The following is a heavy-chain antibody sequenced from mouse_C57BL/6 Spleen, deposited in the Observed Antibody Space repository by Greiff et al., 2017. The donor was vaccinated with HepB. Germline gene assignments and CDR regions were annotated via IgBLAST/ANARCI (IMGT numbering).Heavy chain of an antibody. CDR2: INPNNGGT. CDR3: ARRALYGSSYSWFAY. J-gene: IGHJ3*01. Sequence: EVQLQQSGPELMKPGASVKISCKASGYTFTDYYMNWVKQSHGKSLEWIGDINPNNGGTSYNQKFKGKATLTVDKSSSTAYMELRSLTSEDSAVYYCARRALYGSSYSWFAYWGQGTLVTVSA. CDR1: GYTFTDYY. V-gene: IGHV1-26*01. D-gene: IGHD1-1*01.